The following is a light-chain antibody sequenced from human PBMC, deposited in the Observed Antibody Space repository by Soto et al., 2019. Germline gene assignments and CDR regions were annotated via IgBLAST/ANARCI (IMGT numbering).Light chain of an antibody. CDR3: EQYGSSPRT. CDR2: GVS. J-gene: IGKJ1*01. CDR1: QSVSSNY. Sequence: EVVLTQSPGTLSLSPGERATLSCRASQSVSSNYFAWYQQKPGQAPRLLIYGVSSRATGIPDRFSGSGSGTDFTLTISRLEPEDFAVYYCEQYGSSPRTFGQGTKVDIK. V-gene: IGKV3-20*01.